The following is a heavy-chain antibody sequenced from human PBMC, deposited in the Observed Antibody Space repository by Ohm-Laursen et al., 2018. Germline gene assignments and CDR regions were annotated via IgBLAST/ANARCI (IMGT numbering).Heavy chain of an antibody. V-gene: IGHV3-15*01. CDR3: TTGGLGS. CDR2: IKSKTSGGTT. J-gene: IGHJ5*02. Sequence: SLRLSCAASGFTFSSYSMNWVRQAPRKGLEWVGTIKSKTSGGTTEYAAPVKGRFTISRDDSKNTVCLQMNSLKTEDTGIYYCTTGGLGSWGQGTLVTVSS. CDR1: GFTFSSYS. D-gene: IGHD3-16*01.